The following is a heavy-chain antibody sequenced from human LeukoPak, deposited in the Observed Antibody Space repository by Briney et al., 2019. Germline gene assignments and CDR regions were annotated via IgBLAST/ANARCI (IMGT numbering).Heavy chain of an antibody. J-gene: IGHJ5*02. CDR2: FDPEDGET. V-gene: IGHV1-24*01. D-gene: IGHD6-6*01. Sequence: GASVKVSCKASGYTFTSYYMHWVRQAPGQGLEWMGGFDPEDGETIYAQKFQGRVTMTEDTSTDTAYMELSSLRSEDTAVYYCATGLYSSSSSWGKGTLVTVSS. CDR3: ATGLYSSSSS. CDR1: GYTFTSYY.